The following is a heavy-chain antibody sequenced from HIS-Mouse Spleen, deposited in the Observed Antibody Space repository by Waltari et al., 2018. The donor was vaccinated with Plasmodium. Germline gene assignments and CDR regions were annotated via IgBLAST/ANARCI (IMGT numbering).Heavy chain of an antibody. J-gene: IGHJ4*02. CDR3: ARDSSGWYYFDY. D-gene: IGHD6-19*01. CDR1: GGSLSISY. CDR2: IYYSGST. V-gene: IGHV4-59*01. Sequence: QVQLQESGPGLVKPSETLSLTCTAPGGSLSISYWCWIWQPPGKGLEWIGYIYYSGSTNYNPSLKSRVTISVDTSKNQFSLKLSSVTAADTAVYYCARDSSGWYYFDYWGQGTLVTVSS.